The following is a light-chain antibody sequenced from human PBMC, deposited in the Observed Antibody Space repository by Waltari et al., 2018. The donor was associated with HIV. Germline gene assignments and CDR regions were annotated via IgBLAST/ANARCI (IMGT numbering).Light chain of an antibody. V-gene: IGKV1-39*01. Sequence: DIQLTQSPSSLSASLGVRVVITCRASQAISSYLNWYQRKAGKAPVLLVYSASTLQSGAPSRFRGSGSGRDFTLSISGLQPEDFATYFCQQSYESPFNFGPGTK. CDR3: QQSYESPFN. J-gene: IGKJ3*01. CDR1: QAISSY. CDR2: SAS.